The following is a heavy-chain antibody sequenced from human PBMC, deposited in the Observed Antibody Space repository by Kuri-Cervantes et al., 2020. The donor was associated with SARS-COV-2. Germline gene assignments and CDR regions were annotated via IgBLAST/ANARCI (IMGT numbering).Heavy chain of an antibody. J-gene: IGHJ5*02. CDR3: ASLSNLEWLPP. Sequence: GESLKISCAASRFTFSSYWMHWVRQAPGKGLVWVSRINSDGSSTSYADSVKGRFTISRDNAKNTLYLQMNSLRAEDTAVYYCASLSNLEWLPPWGQGTLVTVSS. D-gene: IGHD3-3*01. V-gene: IGHV3-74*01. CDR1: RFTFSSYW. CDR2: INSDGSST.